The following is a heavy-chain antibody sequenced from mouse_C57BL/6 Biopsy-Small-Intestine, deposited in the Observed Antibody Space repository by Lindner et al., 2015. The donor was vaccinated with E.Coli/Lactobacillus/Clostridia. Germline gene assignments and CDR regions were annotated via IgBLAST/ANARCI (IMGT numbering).Heavy chain of an antibody. CDR2: ISTYNDNT. D-gene: IGHD2-3*01. CDR1: GYTFTSYG. CDR3: ARGYERGDLGPGF. Sequence: SVKVSCKASGYTFTSYGISWVRQAPGQGLEWMGWISTYNDNTKYAQEFQGRVTMTTDTSASTAYMELRGLRSDDTAVYYCARGYERGDLGPGFWGQGTLVTVSS. V-gene: IGHV1-14*01. J-gene: IGHJ4*01.